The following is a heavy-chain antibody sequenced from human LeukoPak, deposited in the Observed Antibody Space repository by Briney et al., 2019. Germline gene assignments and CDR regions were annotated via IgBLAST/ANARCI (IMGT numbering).Heavy chain of an antibody. CDR1: GFTFSSYA. J-gene: IGHJ4*02. V-gene: IGHV3-23*01. CDR3: AKGPGIAAAGIVDY. CDR2: ISGSGGST. D-gene: IGHD6-13*01. Sequence: HPGGSLRLSCAASGFTFSSYAMNWVRQAPGMGLEWVSAISGSGGSTYYADSVKGRFTISRDNSKNTLFPQMNTLRGEDTAVYYCAKGPGIAAAGIVDYWGQGTLITVSS.